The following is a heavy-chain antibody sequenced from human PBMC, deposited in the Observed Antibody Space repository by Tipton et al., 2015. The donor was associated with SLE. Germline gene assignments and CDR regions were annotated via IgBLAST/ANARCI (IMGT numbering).Heavy chain of an antibody. J-gene: IGHJ4*02. CDR3: ATVSGRGYFTVGFDY. Sequence: TLSLTCTVSGGSISSGGYYWSWIRQHPGKGLEWIGHINDSGSNTYYSPSLRSRVTISVDTSKNQFSLNLSSVTAADTAVYYCATVSGRGYFTVGFDYWGQGTLVTVSS. V-gene: IGHV4-31*03. CDR1: GGSISSGGYY. CDR2: INDSGSNT. D-gene: IGHD4-23*01.